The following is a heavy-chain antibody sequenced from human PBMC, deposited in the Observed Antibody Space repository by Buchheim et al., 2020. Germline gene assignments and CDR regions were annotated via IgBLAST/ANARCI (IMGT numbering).Heavy chain of an antibody. V-gene: IGHV3-23*01. CDR2: ISGSGGST. CDR3: AKVDAVVAPGAVPPPWFDP. J-gene: IGHJ5*02. D-gene: IGHD2-2*01. Sequence: EVQLLESGGGLVQPGGSLRLSCAASGFTFSSYGMSWVRQAPGKGLEWVSSISGSGGSTYYADSVKGRFSISRDNSKNTLDLQMNSLRAEDTAVYYCAKVDAVVAPGAVPPPWFDPWGQGTL. CDR1: GFTFSSYG.